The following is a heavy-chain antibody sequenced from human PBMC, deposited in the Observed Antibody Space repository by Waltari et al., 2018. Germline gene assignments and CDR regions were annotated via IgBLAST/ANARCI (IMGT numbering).Heavy chain of an antibody. CDR2: INPNSGGT. D-gene: IGHD6-6*01. CDR3: ARIFTFGGSSSSQGFDY. J-gene: IGHJ4*02. CDR1: GYTFTGYY. V-gene: IGHV1-2*02. Sequence: QVQLVQSGAEVKKPGASVKVSCKASGYTFTGYYMHWVRQAPGQGREWMGLINPNSGGTNYAQKFQGRVTMTRDTSISTAYMELSRLRSDDTAVYYCARIFTFGGSSSSQGFDYWGQGTLVTVSS.